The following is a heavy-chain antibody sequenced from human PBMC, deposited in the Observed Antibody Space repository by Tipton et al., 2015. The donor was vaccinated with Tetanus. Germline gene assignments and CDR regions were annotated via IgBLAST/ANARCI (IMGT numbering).Heavy chain of an antibody. CDR1: GDSIRSGSHY. V-gene: IGHV4-31*03. CDR2: IYYTGTT. CDR3: ARPARGAVTGLAPDGFDI. D-gene: IGHD6-19*01. J-gene: IGHJ3*02. Sequence: SLTCIVSGDSIRSGSHYWNWIRQPPGKGLEWIGYIYYTGTTFYNPSLKGRVTISVDTSRNQFSLKVTSLTAADTAVYYCARPARGAVTGLAPDGFDIWGPGALVTVSS.